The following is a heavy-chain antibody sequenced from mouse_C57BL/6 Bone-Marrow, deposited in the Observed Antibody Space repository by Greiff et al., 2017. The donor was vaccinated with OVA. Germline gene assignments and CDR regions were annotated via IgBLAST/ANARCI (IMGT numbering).Heavy chain of an antibody. Sequence: VQLQQSGPELVKPGASVKISCKASGYTFTDYYMNWVKQSHGKSLEWIGDINPNNGGTSYNQKFKGKATLTVDKSSSTAYMELRSLTSEDSAVYYCALNYYGSSPYYAMDYWGQGTSVTVSS. CDR2: INPNNGGT. J-gene: IGHJ4*01. CDR1: GYTFTDYY. CDR3: ALNYYGSSPYYAMDY. D-gene: IGHD1-1*01. V-gene: IGHV1-26*01.